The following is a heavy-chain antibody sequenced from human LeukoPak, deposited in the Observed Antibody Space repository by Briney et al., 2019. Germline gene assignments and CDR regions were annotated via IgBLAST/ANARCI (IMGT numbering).Heavy chain of an antibody. CDR3: ARDSAEKDIVVVPAAMDWFDP. CDR1: GGSISSTGYY. V-gene: IGHV4-61*09. CDR2: IDNSGDT. J-gene: IGHJ5*02. D-gene: IGHD2-2*01. Sequence: PSETLSLTCTVSGGSISSTGYYWTWIRQPAGKGLEWIGHIDNSGDTNCNPSLKSRVTISVDTSKNQFSLNLTSVTAADTAVYYCARDSAEKDIVVVPAAMDWFDPWGQGTLVTVSS.